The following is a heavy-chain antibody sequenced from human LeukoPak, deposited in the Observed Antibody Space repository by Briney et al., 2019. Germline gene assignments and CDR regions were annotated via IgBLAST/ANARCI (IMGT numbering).Heavy chain of an antibody. J-gene: IGHJ3*02. V-gene: IGHV3-23*01. CDR1: GVTFSSYV. Sequence: GGSLRLSCEASGVTFSSYVMSWVRQAPGKGPEWVSGISGSGGGTYYADSVKGRFAISRDNSKNTLYLQMNSLRAEDTAVYYCXQXXPXXXXFDIWXQGTKVTVS. CDR2: ISGSGGGT. CDR3: XQXXPXXXXFDI.